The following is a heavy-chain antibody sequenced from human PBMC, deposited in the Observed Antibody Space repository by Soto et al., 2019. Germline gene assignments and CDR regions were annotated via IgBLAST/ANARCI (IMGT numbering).Heavy chain of an antibody. CDR3: ARYDYDWGRLDY. D-gene: IGHD3-16*01. V-gene: IGHV2-5*02. J-gene: IGHJ4*02. CDR2: IYWDDDK. CDR1: GFSLSTSGVG. Sequence: QITLKESGPTLVKPTQTLTLTCTFSGFSLSTSGVGVGWIRQPPGKALEWLALIYWDDDKRYSPSLKSRLTISKXXTKNQVVLTMTNMDPVDTATYYCARYDYDWGRLDYWGQGTLVTVSS.